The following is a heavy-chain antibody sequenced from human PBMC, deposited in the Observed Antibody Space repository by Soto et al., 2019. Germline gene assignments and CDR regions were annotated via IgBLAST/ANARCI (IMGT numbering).Heavy chain of an antibody. D-gene: IGHD1-20*01. CDR3: ATVTVYPKNYYYYYGMDV. V-gene: IGHV1-24*01. CDR2: FDPEDGET. J-gene: IGHJ6*02. CDR1: GYTLTELS. Sequence: ASVKVSCKVSGYTLTELSMHWVRQAPGKGLEWMGGFDPEDGETIYAQKFQGRVTMTEDTSTDTAYMELSSLRSEDTAVYYCATVTVYPKNYYYYYGMDVRAQRTTVTVSS.